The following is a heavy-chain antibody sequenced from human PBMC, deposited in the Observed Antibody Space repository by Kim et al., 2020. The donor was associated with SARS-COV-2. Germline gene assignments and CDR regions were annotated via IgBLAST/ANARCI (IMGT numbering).Heavy chain of an antibody. V-gene: IGHV3-21*01. CDR1: GFTFSSYS. CDR2: ISSSSSYI. Sequence: GGSLRLSCAASGFTFSSYSMNWVRQAPGKGLEWVSSISSSSSYIYYADSVKGRFTISRDNAKNSLYLQMNSLRAEDTAVYYCALRLGENDGASVYWGQGTLVTVSS. D-gene: IGHD3-16*01. CDR3: ALRLGENDGASVY. J-gene: IGHJ4*02.